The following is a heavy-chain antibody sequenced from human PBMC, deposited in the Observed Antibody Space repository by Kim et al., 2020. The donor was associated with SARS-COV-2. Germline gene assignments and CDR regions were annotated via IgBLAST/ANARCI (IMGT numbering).Heavy chain of an antibody. Sequence: SETLSLTCAVYGGSFSGYYWSWIRQPPGKGLEWIGEINHSGSTNYNPSLKSRVTISVDTSKNQFSLKLSSVTAADTAVYYCAWRGGGIAAAGNTFVYWG. CDR1: GGSFSGYY. D-gene: IGHD6-13*01. CDR3: AWRGGGIAAAGNTFVY. J-gene: IGHJ4*01. CDR2: INHSGST. V-gene: IGHV4-34*01.